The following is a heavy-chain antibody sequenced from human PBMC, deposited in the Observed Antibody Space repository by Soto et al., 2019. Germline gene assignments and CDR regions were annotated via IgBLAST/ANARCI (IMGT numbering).Heavy chain of an antibody. Sequence: SETLSLTCTVSGGTFKSGSYSWSWNRQSPGKGLEWIGNIYHTGGIVYSPSLKSRLTISLDKSMNQFSLMLKSVSAADTSVYFCVRSNGDCPDCLAYRFDSWGQGILGTVSS. V-gene: IGHV4-30-4*08. D-gene: IGHD3-16*01. J-gene: IGHJ4*02. CDR2: IYHTGGI. CDR3: VRSNGDCPDCLAYRFDS. CDR1: GGTFKSGSYS.